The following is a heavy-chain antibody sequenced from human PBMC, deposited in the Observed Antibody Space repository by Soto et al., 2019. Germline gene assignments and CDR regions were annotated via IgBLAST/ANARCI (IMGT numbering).Heavy chain of an antibody. D-gene: IGHD3-22*01. Sequence: EVQLVESGGGLVKPGGSLRLSCAASGFTFSSYSMNWVRQAPGKGLEWVSSISSSSSYIYYADSVKGRFTISRDNAKNSLYLQMNSLRAQDTAVYYCARAPSSLYYYDSSGYYYGYWGQGTLVTVSS. J-gene: IGHJ4*02. CDR2: ISSSSSYI. CDR1: GFTFSSYS. CDR3: ARAPSSLYYYDSSGYYYGY. V-gene: IGHV3-21*01.